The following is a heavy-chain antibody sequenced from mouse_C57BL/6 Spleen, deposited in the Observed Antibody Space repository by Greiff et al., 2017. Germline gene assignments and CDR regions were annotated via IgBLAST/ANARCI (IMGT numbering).Heavy chain of an antibody. CDR3: ARQYYGNYRYAMDY. J-gene: IGHJ4*01. V-gene: IGHV5-12*01. Sequence: EVQLVESGGGLVQPGGSLKLSCAASGFTFSDYYMYWVRQTPEKRLEWVAYISNGGGSTYYPDTVKGRFTISRDNAKNTLYLQMRRLKSEDTAMXYCARQYYGNYRYAMDYWGQGTSVTVSS. CDR1: GFTFSDYY. CDR2: ISNGGGST. D-gene: IGHD2-1*01.